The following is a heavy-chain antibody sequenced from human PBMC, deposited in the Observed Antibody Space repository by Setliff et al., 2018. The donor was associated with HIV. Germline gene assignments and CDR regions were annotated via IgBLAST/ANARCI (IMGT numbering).Heavy chain of an antibody. CDR1: GGSFTSRSYY. Sequence: PSETLSLTCTVSGGSFTSRSYYWGWIRQPPGKGLEWIGEIYHSGSTNYNPSLKSRVTISLDKSKNHFSLELRSVTAADTAVYYCARVITMVWTTFDPWGQGTLVTVSS. D-gene: IGHD3-10*01. CDR3: ARVITMVWTTFDP. CDR2: IYHSGST. J-gene: IGHJ5*02. V-gene: IGHV4-39*07.